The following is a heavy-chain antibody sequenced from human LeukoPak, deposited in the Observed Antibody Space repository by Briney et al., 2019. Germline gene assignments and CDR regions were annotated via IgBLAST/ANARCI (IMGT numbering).Heavy chain of an antibody. CDR1: GGTFSSYA. CDR2: TIPILGIA. CDR3: AVDILTGYPDY. D-gene: IGHD3-9*01. J-gene: IGHJ4*02. V-gene: IGHV1-69*04. Sequence: GASVKVSCKASGGTFSSYAISWVRQAPGQGLEWMGRTIPILGIANYAQKFQGRVTITADKSTSTAYMELSSLRSEDTAVYYCAVDILTGYPDYWGQGTLVTVSS.